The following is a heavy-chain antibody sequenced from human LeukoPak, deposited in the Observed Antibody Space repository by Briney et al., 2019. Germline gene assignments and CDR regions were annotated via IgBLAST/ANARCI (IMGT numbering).Heavy chain of an antibody. D-gene: IGHD3-16*02. CDR1: GFTVSSNY. CDR3: ARVYDYVWGSYPPVFDP. V-gene: IGHV3-53*05. CDR2: IYSGGST. Sequence: GGSLRLSCAASGFTVSSNYMSWVRQAPGKGLEWVSVIYSGGSTYYADSVKGRFTISRDNSKNTLYLQMNSLRAEDTAVYYCARVYDYVWGSYPPVFDPWGQGILVTVSS. J-gene: IGHJ5*02.